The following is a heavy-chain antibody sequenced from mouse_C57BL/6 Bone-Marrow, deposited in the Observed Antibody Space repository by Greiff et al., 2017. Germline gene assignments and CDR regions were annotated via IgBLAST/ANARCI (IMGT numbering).Heavy chain of an antibody. J-gene: IGHJ4*01. D-gene: IGHD2-4*01. CDR1: GYTFTSYW. Sequence: QVHVKQPGAELVKPGASVKLSCKASGYTFTSYWMHWVKQRPGRGLEWIGRIDPNSGGTKYNEKFKSKATLTVDKPSSTAYMQLSSLTSEDSAVYYCARGEDYDHPYYYAMDYWGQGTSVTVSS. V-gene: IGHV1-72*01. CDR3: ARGEDYDHPYYYAMDY. CDR2: IDPNSGGT.